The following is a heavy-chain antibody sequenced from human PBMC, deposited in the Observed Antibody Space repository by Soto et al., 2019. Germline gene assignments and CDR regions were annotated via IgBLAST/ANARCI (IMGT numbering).Heavy chain of an antibody. Sequence: QVQLQESGPGLVKPSQTLSLTCTVSGGSISSGDYYWSWIRQPPGKGLEWIGYIYYSGSTYYNPSPQSRVTISVDTSKNQFSLKLSSVTAADTAVYYCARRYCSGGCYFDYWGQGTLVTVSS. J-gene: IGHJ4*02. CDR3: ARRYCSGGCYFDY. CDR2: IYYSGST. V-gene: IGHV4-30-4*01. CDR1: GGSISSGDYY. D-gene: IGHD2-15*01.